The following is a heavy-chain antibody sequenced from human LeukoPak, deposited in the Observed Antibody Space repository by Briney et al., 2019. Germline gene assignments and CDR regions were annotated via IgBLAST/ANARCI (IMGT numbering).Heavy chain of an antibody. CDR3: ARVPLDDASRHYYPH. V-gene: IGHV1-3*04. CDR2: INTGNGNT. J-gene: IGHJ1*01. D-gene: IGHD3-10*01. Sequence: GASVTVSFTTSGYTFTNYGMHWVRQAPRQSPEWMGWINTGNGNTKSSQKFQDRVTLTRDTSASTAYMELNSLSSEDTAVYYCARVPLDDASRHYYPHWGQGTLVTVSS. CDR1: GYTFTNYG.